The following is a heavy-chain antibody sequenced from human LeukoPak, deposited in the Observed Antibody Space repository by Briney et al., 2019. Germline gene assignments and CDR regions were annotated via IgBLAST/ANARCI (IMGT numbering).Heavy chain of an antibody. CDR2: INHSGTT. CDR1: GVSFSGYY. V-gene: IGHV4-34*01. CDR3: ARKPGWGYDFWSGHSTGYYYGMDV. Sequence: SETLSLTCAVYGVSFSGYYWSWIRQPPGKGLEWIGEINHSGTTNYNPSLKSRVTISVDTSKNQFSLKLSSVTAADTAVYYCARKPGWGYDFWSGHSTGYYYGMDVWGQGTTVTVSS. J-gene: IGHJ6*02. D-gene: IGHD3-3*01.